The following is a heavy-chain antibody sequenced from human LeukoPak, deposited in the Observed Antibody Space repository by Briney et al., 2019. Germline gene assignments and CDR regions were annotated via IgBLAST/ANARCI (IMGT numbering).Heavy chain of an antibody. CDR2: LSGSGITT. D-gene: IGHD6-19*01. J-gene: IGHJ4*01. Sequence: SGGSLRLSCAASGFTFSNSAMSCVRHAPGKGLEWVSTLSGSGITTYYADSVKGRFTISRDNSKNTLYLQMNSLRAEDTAVYYCAKGIYSSGWSYFDYWGQGTLVTVSS. CDR1: GFTFSNSA. CDR3: AKGIYSSGWSYFDY. V-gene: IGHV3-23*01.